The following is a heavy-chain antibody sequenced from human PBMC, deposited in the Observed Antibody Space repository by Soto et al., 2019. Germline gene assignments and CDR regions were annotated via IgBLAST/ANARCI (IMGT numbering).Heavy chain of an antibody. D-gene: IGHD2-15*01. CDR1: GGSISSYY. CDR2: IYYSGST. CDR3: ARGSVVAATLFDY. Sequence: PSETLSLTCTVSGGSISSYYWSRIRQPPGKGLEWIGYIYYSGSTNYNPSLKSRVTISVDTSKNQFSLKLSSVTAADTAVYYCARGSVVAATLFDYWGQGTLVTVSS. J-gene: IGHJ4*02. V-gene: IGHV4-59*12.